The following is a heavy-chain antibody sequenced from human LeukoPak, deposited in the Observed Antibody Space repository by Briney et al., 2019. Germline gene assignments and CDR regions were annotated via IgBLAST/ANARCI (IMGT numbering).Heavy chain of an antibody. V-gene: IGHV3-30*18. J-gene: IGHJ3*02. CDR2: ISYAGSNK. CDR1: GFTFSSYT. D-gene: IGHD3-22*01. Sequence: GGSLRLSCAASGFTFSSYTMHWVRQAPGKGLEWVAVISYAGSNKYYADSVKGRFTISRDNSKNTLYLQMNSLRAEDTAVCYCAKDYYDSSGRSPGSFDIWGQGTMVTVSS. CDR3: AKDYYDSSGRSPGSFDI.